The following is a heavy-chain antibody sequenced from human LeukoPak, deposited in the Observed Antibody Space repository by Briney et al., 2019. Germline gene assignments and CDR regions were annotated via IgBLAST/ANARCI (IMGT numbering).Heavy chain of an antibody. CDR3: ARSTSTVVTLYYY. Sequence: GSSVKVPCKASGGTFSSYAISWVRQAPGQGLEWMGRIIPILGIANYAQKFQGRVTITADKSTSTAYMELSSLRSEDTAVYYCARSTSTVVTLYYYWGQGTLVTVSS. V-gene: IGHV1-69*04. CDR2: IIPILGIA. J-gene: IGHJ4*02. D-gene: IGHD4-23*01. CDR1: GGTFSSYA.